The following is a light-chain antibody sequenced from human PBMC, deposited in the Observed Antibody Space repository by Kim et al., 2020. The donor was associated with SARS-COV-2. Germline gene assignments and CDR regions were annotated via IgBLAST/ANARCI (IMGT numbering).Light chain of an antibody. CDR3: QHYSNLPLT. CDR1: QSLYNNH. J-gene: IGKJ4*01. Sequence: SPGERATLSCRASQSLYNNHLAWYQQKPGQAPRLLIYGASSRATGIPDRFSGSGSGTDFSLTITRLEPEDFAVYFCQHYSNLPLTFGGGTKVEIK. CDR2: GAS. V-gene: IGKV3-20*01.